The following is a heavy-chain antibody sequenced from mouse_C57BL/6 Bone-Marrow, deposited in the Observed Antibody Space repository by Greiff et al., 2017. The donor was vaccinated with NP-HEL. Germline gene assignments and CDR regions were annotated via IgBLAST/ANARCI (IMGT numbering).Heavy chain of an antibody. V-gene: IGHV1-15*01. Sequence: QVQLKESGAELVRPGASVTLSCKASGYTFTDYEMHWVKQTPVHGLEWIGAIDPETGGTAYNQKFKGKAILTADKSSSTAYMELRSLTSEDSAVYYCTRGDYYDYDEDYWGQGTTLTVSS. D-gene: IGHD2-4*01. CDR2: IDPETGGT. CDR1: GYTFTDYE. CDR3: TRGDYYDYDEDY. J-gene: IGHJ2*01.